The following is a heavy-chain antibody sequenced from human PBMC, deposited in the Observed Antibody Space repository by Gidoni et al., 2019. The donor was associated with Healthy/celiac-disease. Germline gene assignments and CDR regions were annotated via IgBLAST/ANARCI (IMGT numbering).Heavy chain of an antibody. CDR2: INHSGST. CDR3: ARGGGGYGWLRLFY. CDR1: GGSFSGYY. V-gene: IGHV4-34*01. J-gene: IGHJ4*02. Sequence: QVQLQQWGAGLLKPSETLSLTCAVYGGSFSGYYWSWIRQPPGKGLEWIGEINHSGSTNYNPSLKSRVTISVDTSKNQFSLKLSSVTAADTAVYYCARGGGGYGWLRLFYWGQGTLVTVSS. D-gene: IGHD5-12*01.